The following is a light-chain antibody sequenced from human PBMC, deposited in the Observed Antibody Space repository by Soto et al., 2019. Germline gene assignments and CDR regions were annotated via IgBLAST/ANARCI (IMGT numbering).Light chain of an antibody. V-gene: IGKV3-15*01. CDR3: QQHNQSPIN. Sequence: EIGLTLSRVTLSLCPGERCTRSCGAGQSGSSYLAWGRQKAWQAPGLLIYGASTGATGIPARFTGSRSGTESALAITSLQSEDSEGYSLQQHNQSPINFGKPTRLEVK. J-gene: IGKJ5*01. CDR2: GAS. CDR1: QSGSSY.